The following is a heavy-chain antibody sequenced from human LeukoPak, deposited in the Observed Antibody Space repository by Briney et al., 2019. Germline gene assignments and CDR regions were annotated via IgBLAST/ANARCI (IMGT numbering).Heavy chain of an antibody. Sequence: PSETLSLTCTVSGGSISSSDYFWGWIRQPPGKGLEWIGTIYYRGGTYYNPSLKSRVTISVDTSKNQFSLKLNSVTAADTAVYYCAGRGGSYYFDNWGQGTLVTVSS. J-gene: IGHJ4*02. V-gene: IGHV4-39*01. CDR1: GGSISSSDYF. CDR2: IYYRGGT. D-gene: IGHD1-26*01. CDR3: AGRGGSYYFDN.